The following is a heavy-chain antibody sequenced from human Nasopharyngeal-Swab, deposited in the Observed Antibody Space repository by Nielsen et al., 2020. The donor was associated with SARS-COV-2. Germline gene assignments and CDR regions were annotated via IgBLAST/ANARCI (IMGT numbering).Heavy chain of an antibody. Sequence: WIRQPPGKGLEWVAVISCDGSNKYYADSVKGRFTISRDNSKNTLYLQMNSLRAEDTAVYYCAKAGGTVTTRGIDYWGQGTLVTVSS. J-gene: IGHJ4*02. CDR2: ISCDGSNK. CDR3: AKAGGTVTTRGIDY. D-gene: IGHD4-17*01. V-gene: IGHV3-30*18.